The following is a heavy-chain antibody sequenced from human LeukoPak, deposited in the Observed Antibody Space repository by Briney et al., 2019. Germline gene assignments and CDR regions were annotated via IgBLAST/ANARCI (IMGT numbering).Heavy chain of an antibody. Sequence: SETLSLTCTVSGGSISDYYWSWIRQPPGKGLEWIGYIYYRGSTNYNPSLKSRVTISVDTSKKHFSLKLSSVTAADTAIYYCARIRYFEGLDYWGQGTLVTVSS. CDR1: GGSISDYY. CDR3: ARIRYFEGLDY. J-gene: IGHJ4*02. D-gene: IGHD3-9*01. V-gene: IGHV4-59*01. CDR2: IYYRGST.